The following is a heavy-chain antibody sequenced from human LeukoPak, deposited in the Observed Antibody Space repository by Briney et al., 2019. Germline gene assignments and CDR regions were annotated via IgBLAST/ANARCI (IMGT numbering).Heavy chain of an antibody. Sequence: GGSLRLSCAASGFTFSSCRMTWVRQAPGKGLEWVANIKPDESEKYYVDSVKGRFTISRDNAKNSVYLQMNSLRVEDTAVYYCTRWNMLDIWGQGTMVTVSS. J-gene: IGHJ3*02. CDR2: IKPDESEK. V-gene: IGHV3-7*03. CDR3: TRWNMLDI. D-gene: IGHD2/OR15-2a*01. CDR1: GFTFSSCR.